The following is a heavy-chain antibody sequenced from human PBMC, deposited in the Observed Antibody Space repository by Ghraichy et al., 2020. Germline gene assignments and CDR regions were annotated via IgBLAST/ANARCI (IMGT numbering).Heavy chain of an antibody. CDR1: GFTFSNYG. J-gene: IGHJ4*02. D-gene: IGHD2-2*01. Sequence: GGSLRLSCAASGFTFSNYGMNWVRQAPGKGLEWLSYISSSGSTMYYADSVKGRFTISRDNAKNSLDLQMNSLRDEDTAVYYCARGQGSCSRTACYYGHWGQGTLVTVSS. V-gene: IGHV3-48*02. CDR3: ARGQGSCSRTACYYGH. CDR2: ISSSGSTM.